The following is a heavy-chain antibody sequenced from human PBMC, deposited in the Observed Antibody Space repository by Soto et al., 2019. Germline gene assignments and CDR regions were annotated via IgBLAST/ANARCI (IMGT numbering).Heavy chain of an antibody. D-gene: IGHD6-19*01. CDR3: ARIVAVAGVLTDYYYYMDV. J-gene: IGHJ6*03. Sequence: TLSLTCTVSGGSVSNSQYFWVWLRQPPGKGLEWIGYISHCGSVSYNPSLNSPVTISVDTSKNQFSLKLSSVTAADTAVYYCARIVAVAGVLTDYYYYMDVWGKGTTVTVSS. CDR1: GGSVSNSQYF. V-gene: IGHV4-61*01. CDR2: ISHCGSV.